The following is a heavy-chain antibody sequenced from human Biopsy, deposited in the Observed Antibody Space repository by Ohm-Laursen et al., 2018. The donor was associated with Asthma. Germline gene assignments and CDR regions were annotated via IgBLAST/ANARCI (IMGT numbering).Heavy chain of an antibody. CDR3: RKVGHGYGDYVGYLDP. CDR1: GFTLSSYA. D-gene: IGHD4-17*01. V-gene: IGHV3-23*01. Sequence: SLRLSCTAPGFTLSSYAIHWVRQAPGKGLEWVSVISSGGGTIDYADSVKGRFIISRNISTNTVYLQMDSLSADDTAVYYCRKVGHGYGDYVGYLDPWGQGTLVTVSS. CDR2: ISSGGGTI. J-gene: IGHJ5*02.